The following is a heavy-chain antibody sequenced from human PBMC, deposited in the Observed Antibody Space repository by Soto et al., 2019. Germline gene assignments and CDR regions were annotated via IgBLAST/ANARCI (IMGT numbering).Heavy chain of an antibody. CDR1: GGTFSSYA. Sequence: GASVKVSCKASGGTFSSYAISWVRQAPGQGLERMGGIIPIFGTANYAQRFQDRVTITRDTPASTANMELTSLTSEDTAVYYCARGKGMEENYYYYGLDIWGQGTTVTVSS. D-gene: IGHD1-1*01. V-gene: IGHV1-69*05. CDR2: IIPIFGTA. CDR3: ARGKGMEENYYYYGLDI. J-gene: IGHJ6*02.